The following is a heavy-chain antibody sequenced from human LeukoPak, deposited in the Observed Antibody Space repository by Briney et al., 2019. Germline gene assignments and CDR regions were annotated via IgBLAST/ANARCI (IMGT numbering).Heavy chain of an antibody. Sequence: GGSLRLSCAASGFTFSSYGMHWVRQAPGKGLEWVAVISYDGSNKYYADSVKGQFTISRDNSKNTLYLQMNSLRAEDTAVYYCAKGEDMVRGVNYFDYWGQGTLVTVSS. V-gene: IGHV3-30*18. CDR2: ISYDGSNK. CDR1: GFTFSSYG. D-gene: IGHD3-10*01. CDR3: AKGEDMVRGVNYFDY. J-gene: IGHJ4*02.